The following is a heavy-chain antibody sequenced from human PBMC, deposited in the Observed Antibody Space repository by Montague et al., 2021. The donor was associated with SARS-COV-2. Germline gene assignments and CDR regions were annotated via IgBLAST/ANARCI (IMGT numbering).Heavy chain of an antibody. CDR2: VYRTGGT. CDR3: ARVPFVGRPFMNYYYGMDV. CDR1: GGSVNSTNW. D-gene: IGHD3-16*01. Sequence: SETLSLTCTVSGGSVNSTNWWSWVRQPPGKGLEWIAEVYRTGGTMFNPSFRSRVTISVDTSKNQFSLKLSSVTAADTAVYYCARVPFVGRPFMNYYYGMDVWGQGTTVTVSS. V-gene: IGHV4-4*02. J-gene: IGHJ6*02.